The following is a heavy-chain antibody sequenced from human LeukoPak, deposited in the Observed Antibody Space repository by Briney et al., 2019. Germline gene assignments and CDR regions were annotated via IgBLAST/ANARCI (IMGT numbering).Heavy chain of an antibody. J-gene: IGHJ4*02. CDR1: GFTFSSYW. V-gene: IGHV3-7*01. Sequence: KAGGSLRLSCVASGFTFSSYWMSWVRQAPGKGLEWVANINPDVSEKYYVDSVKGRFTISRDNDKNSLYLQMKSLRAEDTAVYYCARDPGDSWGQGTLVTVSS. D-gene: IGHD3-16*01. CDR2: INPDVSEK. CDR3: ARDPGDS.